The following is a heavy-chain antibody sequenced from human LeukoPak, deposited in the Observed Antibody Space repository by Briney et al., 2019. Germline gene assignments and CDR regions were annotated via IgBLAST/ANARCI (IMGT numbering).Heavy chain of an antibody. D-gene: IGHD6-19*01. CDR3: ARVRRTKASSSGWYERYYFDY. CDR1: GGSISSYY. J-gene: IGHJ4*02. Sequence: SETLSLTSTVSGGSISSYYWSWIRQPAGKGLEWIGRIYTGGSTNYNPSLKSRVTMSVDTSKNQFSLKLSSVTAAGTAVYYCARVRRTKASSSGWYERYYFDYWGQGTLVTVSS. V-gene: IGHV4-4*07. CDR2: IYTGGST.